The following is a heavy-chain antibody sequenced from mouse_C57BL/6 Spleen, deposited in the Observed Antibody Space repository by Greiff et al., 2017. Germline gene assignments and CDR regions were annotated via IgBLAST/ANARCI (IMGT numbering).Heavy chain of an antibody. Sequence: EVKLMESGEGLVKPGGSLKLSCAASGFTFSSYAMSWVRQTPEKRLAWVAYISSGGDYIYYADTVKGRFTISRDNARNTLYLQMSSLKSEDTAMYYCTRDHGSSPSFDYWGQGTTLTVSS. J-gene: IGHJ2*01. CDR1: GFTFSSYA. D-gene: IGHD1-1*01. CDR2: ISSGGDYI. CDR3: TRDHGSSPSFDY. V-gene: IGHV5-9-1*02.